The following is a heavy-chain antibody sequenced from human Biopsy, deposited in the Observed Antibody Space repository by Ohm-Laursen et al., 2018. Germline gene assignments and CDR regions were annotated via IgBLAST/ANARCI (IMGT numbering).Heavy chain of an antibody. D-gene: IGHD2-2*01. V-gene: IGHV1-2*02. CDR2: INPKSGDT. J-gene: IGHJ2*01. Sequence: ASVKVSCKPSGYTFTAFSVHWLRQAPGQGLEWMGWINPKSGDTDYPQNFQGRVSMTRDTSISTAYMDLSRLRSDDTAVYYDARGRRHCSGTCSRWYFDLWGRGTLVTVSS. CDR1: GYTFTAFS. CDR3: ARGRRHCSGTCSRWYFDL.